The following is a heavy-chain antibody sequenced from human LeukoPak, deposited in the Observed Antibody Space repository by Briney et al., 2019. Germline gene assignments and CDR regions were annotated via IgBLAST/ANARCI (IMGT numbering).Heavy chain of an antibody. CDR3: ARDQQMGVRYYDFWSGYYSNWFDP. Sequence: GGSLRLSCAASGFTFSSYWMHWVRQAPGKGLVWVSRINSDGSSTSYADSVKGRFTISRDNAKNTLYLQMNSLRAEDTAVYYCARDQQMGVRYYDFWSGYYSNWFDPWGQGTLVTVS. CDR2: INSDGSST. J-gene: IGHJ5*02. D-gene: IGHD3-3*01. V-gene: IGHV3-74*01. CDR1: GFTFSSYW.